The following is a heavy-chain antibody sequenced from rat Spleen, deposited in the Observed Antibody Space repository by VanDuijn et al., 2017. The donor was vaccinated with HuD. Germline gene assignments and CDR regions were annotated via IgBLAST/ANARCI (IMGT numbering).Heavy chain of an antibody. J-gene: IGHJ2*01. CDR2: IWGNGNA. CDR1: GFSLSNYG. V-gene: IGHV2S61*01. CDR3: ARSDYASPYYFDY. Sequence: QVQLKESGPGLVQPSQTLSLTCTVAGFSLSNYGVFWVRQPPGKGLDWMGVIWGNGNANYNSVLKSRLSISRDTSKSQVFLKMNNLQPEDTAMYFCARSDYASPYYFDYWGQGVMVTVSS. D-gene: IGHD1-12*01.